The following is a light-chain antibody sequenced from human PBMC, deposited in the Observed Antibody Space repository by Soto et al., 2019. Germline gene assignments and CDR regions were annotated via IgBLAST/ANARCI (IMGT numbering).Light chain of an antibody. J-gene: IGKJ1*01. Sequence: IQMTQSPSPLSATAGDRVTITCRASQSISAWLAWYQQKPGKAPKLLISDASSLESGVPSRFGGSGSGTEFTLTISSLQPEDFATYFCQQAFSAEWTFGQGTKVDIK. CDR2: DAS. CDR1: QSISAW. CDR3: QQAFSAEWT. V-gene: IGKV1-5*01.